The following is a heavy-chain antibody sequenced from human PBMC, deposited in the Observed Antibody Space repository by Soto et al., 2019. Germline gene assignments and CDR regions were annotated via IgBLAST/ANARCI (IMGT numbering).Heavy chain of an antibody. D-gene: IGHD6-13*01. Sequence: QVQLQQWGAGLLKPSETLSLTCAVYGGSFSGYYWSWIRQPPGKGLEWIGEINHSGSTNYNPSLTSRVTISVDTSKNQFSLKLSSVTAADTAVYYCARKRGRIAPLGYWGQGTLVTVSS. CDR1: GGSFSGYY. CDR3: ARKRGRIAPLGY. CDR2: INHSGST. J-gene: IGHJ4*02. V-gene: IGHV4-34*01.